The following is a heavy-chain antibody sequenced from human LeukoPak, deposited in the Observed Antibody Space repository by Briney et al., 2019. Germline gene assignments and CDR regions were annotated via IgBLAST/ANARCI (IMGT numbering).Heavy chain of an antibody. D-gene: IGHD6-19*01. CDR2: ISGDGGTT. Sequence: GGSLRLSCAASGFTFDDFAMHWVRQAPGKGLEWVSLISGDGGTTYYADSVKGRFTISRDNSKNTLYLQMNSLETEDTAVYYCAKYNSGLEYWGQGTLVTVSS. J-gene: IGHJ4*02. CDR1: GFTFDDFA. V-gene: IGHV3-43*02. CDR3: AKYNSGLEY.